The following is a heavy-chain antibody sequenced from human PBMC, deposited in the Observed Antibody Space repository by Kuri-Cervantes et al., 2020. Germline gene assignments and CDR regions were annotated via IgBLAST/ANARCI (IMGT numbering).Heavy chain of an antibody. CDR1: GFTFSTYS. J-gene: IGHJ4*02. D-gene: IGHD3-16*01. CDR2: ISSSSSYI. V-gene: IGHV3-21*04. CDR3: AKDGAPQLWGDNYDY. Sequence: GGSLRLSCAASGFTFSTYSMNWVRQAPGKGLEWVSSISSSSSYIYYADSVKGRFTISRDTSKNTLSMQMQNLRAEDTAVYYCAKDGAPQLWGDNYDYWGQGTLVTVSS.